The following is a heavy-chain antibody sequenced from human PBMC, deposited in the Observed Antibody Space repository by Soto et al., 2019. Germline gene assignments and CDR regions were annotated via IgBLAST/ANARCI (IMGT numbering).Heavy chain of an antibody. Sequence: EVHLVDSGGGLVQPGGSLRLSCVASGFSLDKYWVSWVRQAPGKGLEWVANIKPDGSEEYYVDSVKGRFTISRDNSRNSVFLQMNSLRAEDTATYHCARSYTESYANWFDPWGQGTLVTVSS. V-gene: IGHV3-7*01. CDR3: ARSYTESYANWFDP. D-gene: IGHD2-2*02. J-gene: IGHJ5*02. CDR2: IKPDGSEE. CDR1: GFSLDKYW.